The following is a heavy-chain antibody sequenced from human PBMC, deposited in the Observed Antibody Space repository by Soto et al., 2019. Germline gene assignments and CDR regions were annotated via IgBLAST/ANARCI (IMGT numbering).Heavy chain of an antibody. V-gene: IGHV1-3*01. D-gene: IGHD3-22*01. CDR3: ARVQDHYYDSSGYYPFDY. CDR2: INAGNGNT. J-gene: IGHJ4*02. CDR1: GYTFASYA. Sequence: ASVKVSCKASGYTFASYATHWVRQAPGQRLEWMGWINAGNGNTKYSQKFQGRVTITRDTSASTAYMELSSLRSEDTAVYYCARVQDHYYDSSGYYPFDYWGQGTLVTVSS.